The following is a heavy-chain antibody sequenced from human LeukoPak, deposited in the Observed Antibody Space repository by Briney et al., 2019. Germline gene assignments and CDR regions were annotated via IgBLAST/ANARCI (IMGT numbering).Heavy chain of an antibody. V-gene: IGHV1-2*02. CDR2: INPNSGGT. CDR1: GYTFTGYY. J-gene: IGHJ6*02. CDR3: ARDRNEMATIEFSADLFGTPDYGMDV. Sequence: ASVKVSCKASGYTFTGYYMHWVRQAPGQGLEWMGWINPNSGGTNYAQKSQGRVTMTRDTSISTAYMELSRLRSDDTAVYYCARDRNEMATIEFSADLFGTPDYGMDVWGQGTTVTVSS. D-gene: IGHD5-24*01.